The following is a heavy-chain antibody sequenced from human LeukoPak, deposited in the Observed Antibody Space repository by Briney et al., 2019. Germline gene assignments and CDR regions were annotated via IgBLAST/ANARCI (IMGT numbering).Heavy chain of an antibody. CDR3: ARGRVTVSLDY. D-gene: IGHD5/OR15-5a*01. Sequence: ASVKVSCKASGYTFTDSYIHWVRQAPGQGLEWMGWINPNNAGTNFAQKFQGRVTVTRDTSISTAYMELSSLRSDDTAVYYCARGRVTVSLDYWGQGTLVTVSS. CDR2: INPNNAGT. V-gene: IGHV1-2*02. CDR1: GYTFTDSY. J-gene: IGHJ4*02.